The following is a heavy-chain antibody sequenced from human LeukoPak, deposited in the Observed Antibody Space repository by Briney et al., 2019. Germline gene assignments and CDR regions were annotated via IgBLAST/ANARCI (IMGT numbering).Heavy chain of an antibody. J-gene: IGHJ5*02. Sequence: GGSLRLSCAASGFTFSDYYMSWIRQAPGKGLEWVSYISSSGSTRYYADSVKGRFTISRDNAKNSLYLQMNSLRAEDTAVYYCARVVPAASNWFDPWGQGTLVTVSS. D-gene: IGHD2-2*01. V-gene: IGHV3-11*01. CDR2: ISSSGSTR. CDR1: GFTFSDYY. CDR3: ARVVPAASNWFDP.